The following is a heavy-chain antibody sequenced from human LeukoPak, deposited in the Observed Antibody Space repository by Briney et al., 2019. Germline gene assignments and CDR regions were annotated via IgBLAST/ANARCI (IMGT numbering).Heavy chain of an antibody. V-gene: IGHV1-24*01. CDR3: ARVRLRLGELSSHAFDI. Sequence: ASVKVSCKVSGYTLTELSMHWVRQAPGKGLEWMGGFDPEDGETIYAQKFQGRVTMTEDTSTDTAYMELSSLRSEDTAVYYCARVRLRLGELSSHAFDIWGQGTMVTVSS. CDR2: FDPEDGET. J-gene: IGHJ3*02. CDR1: GYTLTELS. D-gene: IGHD3-16*02.